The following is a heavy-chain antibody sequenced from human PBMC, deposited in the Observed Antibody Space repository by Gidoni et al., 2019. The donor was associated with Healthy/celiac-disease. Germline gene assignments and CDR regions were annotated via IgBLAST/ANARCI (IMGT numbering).Heavy chain of an antibody. J-gene: IGHJ6*02. CDR2: INPSGGST. D-gene: IGHD6-13*01. CDR1: GSTFSSDY. V-gene: IGHV1-46*01. Sequence: QVQLVQSGAAVKKPGASVTVSCNASGSTFSSDYMHWVRQAPGEGLEWMGIINPSGGSTSYAKKLQGRVTMTRDTSTRKVYRELSSMRSEDTAVYYCARVHSRRWYLIYYGMDVWGQGTTVTVSS. CDR3: ARVHSRRWYLIYYGMDV.